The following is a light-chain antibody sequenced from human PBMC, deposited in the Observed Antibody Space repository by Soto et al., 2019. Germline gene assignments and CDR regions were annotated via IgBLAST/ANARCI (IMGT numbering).Light chain of an antibody. V-gene: IGLV2-11*01. Sequence: QSVLTQPRSVSGSPGQSVTISCTGTSSDVGTYDFVSWYQQHPGKAPRLMIFDVSERPSGVPDRFSGSKSGNTASLTISGLQAEDEPDYYCCLYAVTFYVFGTGTKVNV. J-gene: IGLJ1*01. CDR1: SSDVGTYDF. CDR3: CLYAVTFYV. CDR2: DVS.